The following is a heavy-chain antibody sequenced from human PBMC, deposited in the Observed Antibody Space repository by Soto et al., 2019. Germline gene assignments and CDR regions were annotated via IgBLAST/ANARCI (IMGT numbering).Heavy chain of an antibody. CDR2: IIPIFGTA. J-gene: IGHJ5*02. CDR1: GGTFSSYA. D-gene: IGHD1-7*01. V-gene: IGHV1-69*13. Sequence: GASVKVSCKASGGTFSSYAISWVRQAHGQGLEWMGGIIPIFGTANYAQKFQGRVTITADESTSTAYMELSSLRSEDTAVYYCARNTAGTNDWFDPWGQGTLVTVSS. CDR3: ARNTAGTNDWFDP.